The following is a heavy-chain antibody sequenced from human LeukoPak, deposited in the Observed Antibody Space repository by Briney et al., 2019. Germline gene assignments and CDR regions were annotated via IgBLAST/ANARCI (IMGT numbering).Heavy chain of an antibody. CDR2: IGSGGSPI. Sequence: GGSLRLSCTASGFIFSSYAMHWVRQAPGKGLEWVSYIGSGGSPIYYADSVRGRFSISRDNAKNSLYLQMSSLRAEDTAVYYCARVRYNSGYIFDYWGQGTLVTVSS. CDR1: GFIFSSYA. D-gene: IGHD5-18*01. V-gene: IGHV3-48*03. CDR3: ARVRYNSGYIFDY. J-gene: IGHJ4*02.